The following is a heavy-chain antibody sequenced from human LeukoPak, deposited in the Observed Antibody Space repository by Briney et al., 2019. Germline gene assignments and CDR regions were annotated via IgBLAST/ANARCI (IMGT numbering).Heavy chain of an antibody. CDR3: AKDTNYCLDY. Sequence: GGSLRLSCAASGLTFSSYGMHWVRQAPGKGLEWVAVISYDGSNKYYADSVKGRFTISRDNSKNTLYLQMSSLRAEDTAVYYCAKDTNYCLDYWGQGTLVTVSS. CDR1: GLTFSSYG. J-gene: IGHJ4*02. D-gene: IGHD2-8*01. CDR2: ISYDGSNK. V-gene: IGHV3-30*18.